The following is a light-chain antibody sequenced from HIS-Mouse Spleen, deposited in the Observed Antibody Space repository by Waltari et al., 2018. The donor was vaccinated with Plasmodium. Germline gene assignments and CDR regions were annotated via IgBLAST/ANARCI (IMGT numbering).Light chain of an antibody. CDR2: EVS. Sequence: QSALTQPASVSGSPGQSITIPCTGTSWDVGCYTYVSWYQQHPGKAPKLMIYEVSNRPSGVSNRFSGSKSGNTASLTISGLQAEDETDYYCSSYTSSSTPYVFGTGTKVTVL. V-gene: IGLV2-14*01. J-gene: IGLJ1*01. CDR3: SSYTSSSTPYV. CDR1: SWDVGCYTY.